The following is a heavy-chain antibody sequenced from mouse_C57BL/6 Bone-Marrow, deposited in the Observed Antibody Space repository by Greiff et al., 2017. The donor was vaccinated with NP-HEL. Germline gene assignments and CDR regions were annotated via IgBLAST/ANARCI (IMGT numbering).Heavy chain of an antibody. J-gene: IGHJ3*01. D-gene: IGHD2-5*01. CDR3: ARADMPYSNEAWFAY. CDR1: GYTFTSYW. Sequence: VQLQQPGAELVKPGASVKMSCKASGYTFTSYWITWVKQRPGQGLEWIGDIYPGSGSTNYNEKFKSKATLTVDTSSSTAYMQLSSLTSEDSAVYYCARADMPYSNEAWFAYWGQGTLVTVSA. V-gene: IGHV1-55*01. CDR2: IYPGSGST.